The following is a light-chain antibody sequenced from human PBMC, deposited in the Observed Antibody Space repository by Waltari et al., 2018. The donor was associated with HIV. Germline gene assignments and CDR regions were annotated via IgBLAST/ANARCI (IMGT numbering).Light chain of an antibody. V-gene: IGKV3-15*01. CDR3: QQFHDWPLYT. J-gene: IGKJ2*01. Sequence: TQSPATMSVSPGDKITLSCRASQNIGSKLAWYQHKPGQSPWRLTSEASTRAPGFPARFSGSGSGTDFTLTINNLESGDFAIYYCQQFHDWPLYTFGQGTKLE. CDR1: QNIGSK. CDR2: EAS.